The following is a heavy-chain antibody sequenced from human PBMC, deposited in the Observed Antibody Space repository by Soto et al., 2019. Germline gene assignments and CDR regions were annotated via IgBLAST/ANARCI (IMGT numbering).Heavy chain of an antibody. CDR2: LSGSGGST. Sequence: EVQLLESGGVLVQPGGSLRLSCAASGFTFSSYSMSWVRQAPGKGLEWVSSLSGSGGSTYYTDSVKGRFTISRDNSKNPLYLQMNSLRAADTAVYYCARRHCSSSTCPSNYRYFDYWGQGTLVTVSS. D-gene: IGHD2-2*01. CDR1: GFTFSSYS. CDR3: ARRHCSSSTCPSNYRYFDY. V-gene: IGHV3-23*01. J-gene: IGHJ4*02.